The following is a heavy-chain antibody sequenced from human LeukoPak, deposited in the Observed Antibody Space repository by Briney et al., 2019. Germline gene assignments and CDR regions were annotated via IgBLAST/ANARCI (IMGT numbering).Heavy chain of an antibody. D-gene: IGHD3-22*01. CDR1: GFTFNIYA. Sequence: GGSLRLSCAASGFTFNIYAMSWVRQAPGKGLEWVSSITGAGDVTFYADSVKDRLTISRDNSRSTLYLQMSRLRADDTAVYYCAKDRPNYYETNGLYYRSDGDCWGQGTLVTVSS. J-gene: IGHJ4*02. CDR3: AKDRPNYYETNGLYYRSDGDC. V-gene: IGHV3-23*01. CDR2: ITGAGDVT.